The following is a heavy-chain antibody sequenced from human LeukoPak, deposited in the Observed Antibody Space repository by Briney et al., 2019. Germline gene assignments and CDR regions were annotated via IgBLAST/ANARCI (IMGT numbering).Heavy chain of an antibody. CDR2: IYYSGST. J-gene: IGHJ4*02. CDR1: GGSISSYY. Sequence: SETLSLTCAVSGGSISSYYWSWLRQPPGKGLEWIGYIYYSGSTNYNPSLKSRVTIPVDTSKNQFSLKLSSVTAADTAVYYCAREDSSGWLDYWGQGTLVTVSS. V-gene: IGHV4-59*01. D-gene: IGHD6-19*01. CDR3: AREDSSGWLDY.